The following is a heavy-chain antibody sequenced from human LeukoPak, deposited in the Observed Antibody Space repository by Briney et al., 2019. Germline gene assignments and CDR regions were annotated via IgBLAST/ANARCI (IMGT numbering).Heavy chain of an antibody. V-gene: IGHV1-2*02. CDR2: INPNSGGT. J-gene: IGHJ3*02. Sequence: ASVKVSCKASGYTFTCYYMHWVRQAPGQGLEWMGWINPNSGGTNYAQKFQGRVTMTRDTSISTAYMELSRLRSDDTAVYYCARGSGDGYNYHSEVPDDAFDIWGQGTMVTVSS. CDR3: ARGSGDGYNYHSEVPDDAFDI. D-gene: IGHD5-24*01. CDR1: GYTFTCYY.